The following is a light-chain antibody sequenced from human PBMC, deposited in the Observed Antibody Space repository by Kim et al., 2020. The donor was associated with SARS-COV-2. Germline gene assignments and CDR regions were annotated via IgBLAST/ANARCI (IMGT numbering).Light chain of an antibody. Sequence: SSELTQDPAVSVALGQTVRITCQGDSVRSYYVTWYQQKPGQAPVLVIYGKDNRPSGVPDRFSGSSSGNTASLTITGAQAEDEADYYCNSRGSSGNPHVFG. CDR2: GKD. CDR1: SVRSYY. CDR3: NSRGSSGNPHV. V-gene: IGLV3-19*01. J-gene: IGLJ1*01.